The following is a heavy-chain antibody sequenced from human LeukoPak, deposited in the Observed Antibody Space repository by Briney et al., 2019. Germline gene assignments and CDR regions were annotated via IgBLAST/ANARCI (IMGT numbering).Heavy chain of an antibody. CDR2: ISSSSSYI. D-gene: IGHD6-13*01. CDR3: SSPTQIATAGTCAFDV. V-gene: IGHV3-21*01. Sequence: GGSLRLSCAASGFTLSIYSVNCVRHARGKGLEWVSSISSSSSYIYYADSVKCQFTISRDNDKNTLYLHMNSLRAEDTAVYYCSSPTQIATAGTCAFDVWGKRTMVTVSS. CDR1: GFTLSIYS. J-gene: IGHJ3*01.